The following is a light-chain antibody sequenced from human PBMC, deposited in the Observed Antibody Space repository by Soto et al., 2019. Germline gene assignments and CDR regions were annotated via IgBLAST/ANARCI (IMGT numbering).Light chain of an antibody. CDR3: QQYVTSPWA. CDR2: GAS. V-gene: IGKV3-20*01. J-gene: IGKJ1*01. Sequence: EVVLTQSPGTLSLSPGERATLSCRASQSFSSNYLAWYQQKPSQAPRLLIYGASNRATGIPDRFSGSGSGTDFTLTISRLEPEDFAVYYCQQYVTSPWAFGQGTKVDI. CDR1: QSFSSNY.